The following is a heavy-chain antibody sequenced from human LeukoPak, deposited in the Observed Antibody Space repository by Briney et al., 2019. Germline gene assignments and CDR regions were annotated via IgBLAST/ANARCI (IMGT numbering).Heavy chain of an antibody. CDR1: GGSFSGYY. J-gene: IGHJ3*02. CDR2: INHSGST. D-gene: IGHD6-19*01. Sequence: SETLSLTCAVYGGSFSGYYWSWIRQPPGKGLEWIGEINHSGSTNYNPSLKSRVTISVDTSKNQFSLKLSSVTAADTAVYYCAREQSGKQWLGSDAFDIWGQGTMVTVSS. CDR3: AREQSGKQWLGSDAFDI. V-gene: IGHV4-34*01.